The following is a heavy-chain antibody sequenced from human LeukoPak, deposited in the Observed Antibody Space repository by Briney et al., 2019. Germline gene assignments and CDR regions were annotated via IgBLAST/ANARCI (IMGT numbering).Heavy chain of an antibody. CDR1: GYTFTSYY. CDR3: ARGFARGLFDI. Sequence: ASVKVSCKASGYTFTSYYMHWVRKAPGQGPEWMGIINPSGGTTSYAQKFQGRVTMTRDTSTSTVYMELSSLTSEDTAVYYCARGFARGLFDIWGQGTMATVSS. V-gene: IGHV1-46*01. D-gene: IGHD3-3*01. J-gene: IGHJ3*02. CDR2: INPSGGTT.